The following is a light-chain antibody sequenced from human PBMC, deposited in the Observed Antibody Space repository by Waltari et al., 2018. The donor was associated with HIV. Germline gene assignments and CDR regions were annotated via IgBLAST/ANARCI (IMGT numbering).Light chain of an antibody. CDR3: QQYDTWPLT. J-gene: IGKJ4*01. V-gene: IGKV3D-15*01. CDR1: QNVNIK. CDR2: AAS. Sequence: ETVMTQSPATLSVSPGERATLSCRASQNVNIKLAWYQPKPGQAPRLLIYAASTRATGIPASFSGSGSGTEFTLTSSSLQSEDVAVYYCQQYDTWPLTFGGGTKVEI.